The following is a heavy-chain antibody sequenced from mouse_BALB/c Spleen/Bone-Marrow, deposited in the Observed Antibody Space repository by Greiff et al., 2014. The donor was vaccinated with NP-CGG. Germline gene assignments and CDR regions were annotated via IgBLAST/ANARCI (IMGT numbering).Heavy chain of an antibody. CDR2: FDLAIGII. V-gene: IGHV14-3*02. J-gene: IGHJ4*01. D-gene: IGHD4-1*01. CDR1: GSNFKDTI. Sequence: EVQLAESGAELVKSGASVKLSCTASGSNFKDTILHWVKQSLEQGLEWFGRFDLAIGIIKFDPKFQGRATITADTSSNTAYLQLSSLTSEDAAVYYCARWEYYAMDYWGQGTSVTVSS. CDR3: ARWEYYAMDY.